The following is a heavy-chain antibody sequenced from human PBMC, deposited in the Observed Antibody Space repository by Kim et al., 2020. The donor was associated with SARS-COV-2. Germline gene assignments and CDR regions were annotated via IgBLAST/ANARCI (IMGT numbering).Heavy chain of an antibody. CDR2: INAGNGNT. CDR3: ARAPRGSEQWLDEMGY. J-gene: IGHJ4*02. V-gene: IGHV1-3*01. Sequence: ASVKVSCKASGYTFTSYAMHWVRQAPGQRLEWMGWINAGNGNTKYSQKFQGRVTITRDTSASTAYMELSSLRSEDTAVYYCARAPRGSEQWLDEMGYWGQGTLVTVSS. D-gene: IGHD6-19*01. CDR1: GYTFTSYA.